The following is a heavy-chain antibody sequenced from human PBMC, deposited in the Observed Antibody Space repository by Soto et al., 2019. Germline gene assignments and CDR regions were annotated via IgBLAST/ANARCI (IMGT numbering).Heavy chain of an antibody. V-gene: IGHV4-4*07. D-gene: IGHD1-26*01. CDR2: IYTSGST. J-gene: IGHJ4*02. Sequence: SETLSLTCTVSGDSMTKYYWSWIRQSAGKGLEWIGRIYTSGSTNYNPSLKSRVTMSIDTSNKHFSLSLRSVTAADTAVYYCARTVGAAYYFDFWGQGALVTVSS. CDR3: ARTVGAAYYFDF. CDR1: GDSMTKYY.